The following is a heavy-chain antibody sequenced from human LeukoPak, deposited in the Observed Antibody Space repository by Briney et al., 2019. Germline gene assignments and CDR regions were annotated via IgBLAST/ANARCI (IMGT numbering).Heavy chain of an antibody. J-gene: IGHJ6*03. V-gene: IGHV1-18*04. CDR1: GYTFTNYY. CDR3: AREEAGPYYYMDV. CDR2: ISAYNGNT. Sequence: ASVKVSCKASGYTFTNYYMHWVRQAPGQGLEWMGWISAYNGNTNYAQKLQGRVTMTTDTSTSTAYMELRSLRSDDTAVYYCAREEAGPYYYMDVWGKGTTVTISS.